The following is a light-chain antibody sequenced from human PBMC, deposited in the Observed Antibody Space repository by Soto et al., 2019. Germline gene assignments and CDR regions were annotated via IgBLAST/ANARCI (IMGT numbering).Light chain of an antibody. Sequence: DIQMTQSPSSLSASVGDRIAITCRASQSISRYLNWYQQKPGKVPKLLIYAASSLQSGVPSRFSGSGSGADFTLTISSLQHEYFATYYCQQSYISPWTFGQGTKVEMK. V-gene: IGKV1-39*01. CDR3: QQSYISPWT. CDR2: AAS. CDR1: QSISRY. J-gene: IGKJ1*01.